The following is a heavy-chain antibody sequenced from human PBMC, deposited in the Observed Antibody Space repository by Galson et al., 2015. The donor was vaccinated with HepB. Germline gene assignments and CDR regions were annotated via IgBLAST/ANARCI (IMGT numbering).Heavy chain of an antibody. V-gene: IGHV3-30-3*01. CDR2: ISYDGSNK. Sequence: SLRLSCAASGFTFSSYAMHWVRQAPGKGLEWVAVISYDGSNKYYADSVKGRFTISRDNSKNTLYLQMNSLRAEDTAVYYCAELGIAAAGTGAFDYWGQGTLVPVSS. J-gene: IGHJ4*02. CDR3: AELGIAAAGTGAFDY. D-gene: IGHD6-13*01. CDR1: GFTFSSYA.